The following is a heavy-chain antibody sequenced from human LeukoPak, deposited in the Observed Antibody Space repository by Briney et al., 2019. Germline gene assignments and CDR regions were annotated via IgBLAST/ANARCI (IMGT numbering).Heavy chain of an antibody. CDR2: VNPNSGNT. CDR1: GYTFTSYD. J-gene: IGHJ4*02. D-gene: IGHD4-23*01. CDR3: ARSGVEIRWLKDY. V-gene: IGHV1-8*01. Sequence: GASVKVSCKASGYTFTSYDINWVRQAAGQGLEWMGWVNPNSGNTGFAQKFQGRVTMTRNTSINTAYMELSSLRSEDTAVYYCARSGVEIRWLKDYWGQGTLVTVSS.